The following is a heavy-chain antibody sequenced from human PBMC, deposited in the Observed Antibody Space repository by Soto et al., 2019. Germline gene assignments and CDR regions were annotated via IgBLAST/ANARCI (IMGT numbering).Heavy chain of an antibody. J-gene: IGHJ4*02. D-gene: IGHD3-10*01. CDR2: ISGSGGST. V-gene: IGHV3-23*01. CDR3: AKQNLYGSGSHTGY. Sequence: PGGALRLSCAASGFTFSSYAMSWVRQAPGKGLEWVSAISGSGGSTYYADSVKGRFTISRDNSTNTLYLQMNRMSAEDTAVYYCAKQNLYGSGSHTGYWGQGT. CDR1: GFTFSSYA.